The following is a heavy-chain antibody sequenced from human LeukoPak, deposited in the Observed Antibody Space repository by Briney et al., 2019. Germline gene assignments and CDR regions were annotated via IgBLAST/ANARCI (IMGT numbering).Heavy chain of an antibody. J-gene: IGHJ4*02. D-gene: IGHD1-7*01. CDR1: GFTFSSYS. CDR2: ISGSGGST. V-gene: IGHV3-23*01. Sequence: GGSLRLSCAASGFTFSSYSMNWVRQAPGKGLEWVSAISGSGGSTYYADSVKGRFTISRDNSKNTLYLQMNSLRAEDTAVYYCAKVMGWNYVEYCFDYWGQGTLVTVSS. CDR3: AKVMGWNYVEYCFDY.